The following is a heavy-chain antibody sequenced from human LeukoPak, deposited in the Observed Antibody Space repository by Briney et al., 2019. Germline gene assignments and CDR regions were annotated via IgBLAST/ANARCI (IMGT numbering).Heavy chain of an antibody. CDR1: GGSISSYY. CDR3: ARVYGYNFYYFDY. Sequence: PSETLSLTCTVSGGSISSYYWSWIRQPPGKGLEWIAYLYYSGNTNYSPSLKSRVTISVDTSKNQFSLKLTSVTAADTALYYCARVYGYNFYYFDYWGQGILVTVSS. D-gene: IGHD5-24*01. V-gene: IGHV4-59*01. J-gene: IGHJ4*02. CDR2: LYYSGNT.